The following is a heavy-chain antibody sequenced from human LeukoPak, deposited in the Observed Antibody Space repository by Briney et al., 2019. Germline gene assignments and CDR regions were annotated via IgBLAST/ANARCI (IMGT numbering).Heavy chain of an antibody. Sequence: GGSLRLSRAASGFTVSTNYMNWVRQGPGKGLEWVSIVYSSGRTFYAGSVKGRFTISRDNSKNTVFLQMNSLRVEDTAVYYCARELRWTKNYYDTETSNDYWGQGTLVTVSS. CDR1: GFTVSTNY. V-gene: IGHV3-66*01. CDR2: VYSSGRT. CDR3: ARELRWTKNYYDTETSNDY. D-gene: IGHD3-22*01. J-gene: IGHJ4*02.